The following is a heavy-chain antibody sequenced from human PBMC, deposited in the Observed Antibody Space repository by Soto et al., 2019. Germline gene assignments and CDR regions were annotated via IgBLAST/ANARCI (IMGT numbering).Heavy chain of an antibody. CDR1: GFTVSSYG. J-gene: IGHJ4*02. V-gene: IGHV3-30*18. D-gene: IGHD1-26*01. CDR2: ISYDGSNT. Sequence: PGGSLRLSCAASGFTVSSYGMHWVRQAPGKGLEWVAIISYDGSNTYYADSVKGRFTISRDNSKNTLYLQMNSLRAEDTSVYYCAKEGGLSGSYYISSSYYFDYWGQGTLVTVSS. CDR3: AKEGGLSGSYYISSSYYFDY.